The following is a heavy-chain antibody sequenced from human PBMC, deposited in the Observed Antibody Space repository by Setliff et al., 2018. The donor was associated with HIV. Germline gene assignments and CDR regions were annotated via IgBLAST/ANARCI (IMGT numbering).Heavy chain of an antibody. Sequence: ASVKVSCKASGYTFTAYLIHWLRQAPGQGLEWMGWMNPHNGATSYAVKFQGRITMTRDTSISTAYMDLSRLRPDATAVYYCASGRPPQWTALTGQRFEPFDLWGQGTMVTVS. J-gene: IGHJ3*01. CDR1: GYTFTAYL. CDR2: MNPHNGAT. V-gene: IGHV1-2*02. CDR3: ASGRPPQWTALTGQRFEPFDL. D-gene: IGHD3-9*01.